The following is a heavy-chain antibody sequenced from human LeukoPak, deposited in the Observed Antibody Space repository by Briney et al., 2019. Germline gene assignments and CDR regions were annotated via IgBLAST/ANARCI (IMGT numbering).Heavy chain of an antibody. D-gene: IGHD6-13*01. CDR1: GFTFSSYS. CDR2: ISSSSSYI. V-gene: IGHV3-21*01. Sequence: PGGSLRLSCAASGFTFSSYSMNWVRQAPGKGLEWVSSISSSSSYIYYADLVKGRFTISRDNAKNSLYLQMNSLRAEDTAVYYCARDLTAAAGNWFDPWGQGTLVTVSS. CDR3: ARDLTAAAGNWFDP. J-gene: IGHJ5*02.